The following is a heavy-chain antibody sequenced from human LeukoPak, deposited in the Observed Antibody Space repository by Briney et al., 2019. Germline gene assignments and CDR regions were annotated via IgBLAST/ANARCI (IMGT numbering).Heavy chain of an antibody. CDR3: AKSVEWLLLLPDY. CDR2: INSDGSST. V-gene: IGHV3-74*01. CDR1: GFTFSSYW. J-gene: IGHJ4*02. D-gene: IGHD3-22*01. Sequence: GGSLRLSCAASGFTFSSYWMHWVRHAPGKGLVWVSRINSDGSSTSYADSVKGRFTISRDNAKNTLYLQMNSLRAEDTAVYYCAKSVEWLLLLPDYWGQGTLVTVSS.